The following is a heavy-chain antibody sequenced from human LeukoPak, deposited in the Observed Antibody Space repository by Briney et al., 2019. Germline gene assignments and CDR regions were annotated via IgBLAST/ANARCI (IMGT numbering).Heavy chain of an antibody. J-gene: IGHJ4*02. V-gene: IGHV1-8*02. CDR2: MNPKSGNS. D-gene: IGHD3-22*01. Sequence: ASVKVSCKASGYTFTSNNINWVRQAPGQGLEWMGWMNPKSGNSDYAQKFQGRLTMTRDTSTNTAYMELSGLRSEDTAVYYCARDVYYYDSSGYFAFDYWGQGTLVTVSS. CDR3: ARDVYYYDSSGYFAFDY. CDR1: GYTFTSNN.